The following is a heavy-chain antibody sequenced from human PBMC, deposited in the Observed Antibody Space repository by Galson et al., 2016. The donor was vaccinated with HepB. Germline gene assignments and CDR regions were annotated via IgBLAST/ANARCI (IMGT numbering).Heavy chain of an antibody. CDR2: IDGPTPNT. J-gene: IGHJ4*02. Sequence: SLRLSCAASGFTSRNYALSWVRRAPGKGLEWVSHIDGPTPNTHYAGSVRGRFSIYRDNSRDTLYLQMDSLTAEDSAIYYCTTWLSHHFDYWGQGTRVTVSS. V-gene: IGHV3-23*01. CDR1: GFTSRNYA. D-gene: IGHD6-19*01. CDR3: TTWLSHHFDY.